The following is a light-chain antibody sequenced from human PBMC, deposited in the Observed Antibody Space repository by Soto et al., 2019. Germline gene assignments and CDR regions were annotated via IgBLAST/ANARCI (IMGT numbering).Light chain of an antibody. CDR2: AAS. V-gene: IGKV1-12*02. CDR1: QRISTW. CDR3: HQVNSFPWT. Sequence: DIPMTQSPSSVSASVGDRVTITCRASQRISTWLAWYQRKPGKAPKLLIYAASSLQSGVPLRFSGSGSGTDFTLTISSLQPEDFATYYCHQVNSFPWTFGQGTKVEIK. J-gene: IGKJ1*01.